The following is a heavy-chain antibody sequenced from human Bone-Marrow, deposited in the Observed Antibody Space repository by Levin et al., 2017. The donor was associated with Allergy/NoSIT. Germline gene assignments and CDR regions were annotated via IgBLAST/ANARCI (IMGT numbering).Heavy chain of an antibody. CDR1: GFTFSDYV. Sequence: GGSLRLSCAASGFTFSDYVMHWVRQAPGKGLEWVAVIWDDGSKKYYGDSLKGRFTISRDNSKNTVYLQMNSLRPEDTAVYYCAREEHCANGVCYLPGDYYFSMDVWDQGTTVTVSS. J-gene: IGHJ6*02. V-gene: IGHV3-33*01. D-gene: IGHD2-8*01. CDR2: IWDDGSKK. CDR3: AREEHCANGVCYLPGDYYFSMDV.